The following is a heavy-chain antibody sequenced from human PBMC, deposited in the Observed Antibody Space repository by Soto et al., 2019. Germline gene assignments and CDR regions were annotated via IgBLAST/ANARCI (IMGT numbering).Heavy chain of an antibody. CDR3: ARVAYRRGWSFDY. J-gene: IGHJ4*02. Sequence: GGSLRLSCAASAFTFSTYWMSWVRQIPGRGLEWVANIKEDGTERYYVDSVKGRFTISRDNAKNSLFLQMNSLRAEDTAVYFCARVAYRRGWSFDYWGQGPLVTV. CDR2: IKEDGTER. D-gene: IGHD3-16*02. V-gene: IGHV3-7*01. CDR1: AFTFSTYW.